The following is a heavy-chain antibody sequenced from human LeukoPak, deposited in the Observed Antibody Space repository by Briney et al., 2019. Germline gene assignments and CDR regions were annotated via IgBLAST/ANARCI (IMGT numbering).Heavy chain of an antibody. CDR3: AKEYNSGSYFFLWRHDY. CDR2: ISYDGSNK. J-gene: IGHJ4*02. D-gene: IGHD1-26*01. V-gene: IGHV3-30*18. CDR1: GFTFSSYG. Sequence: PGGSLRLSCAASGFTFSSYGMHWVRQAPGKGLEWVAVISYDGSNKYYADSVKGRFTISRDNSKNTLYLQMNSLRAEDTAVYYCAKEYNSGSYFFLWRHDYWGQGTLVTVSS.